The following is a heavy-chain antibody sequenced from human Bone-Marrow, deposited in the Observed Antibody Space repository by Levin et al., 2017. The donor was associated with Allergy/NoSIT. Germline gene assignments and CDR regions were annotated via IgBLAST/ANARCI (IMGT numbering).Heavy chain of an antibody. CDR1: GDSVSGSAYF. D-gene: IGHD2-21*02. Sequence: SETLSLTCTVSGDSVSGSAYFWTWIRQPPGRGLQWIGYIYYNGSTYYNPSLKSRLPFSIYSTKNQFSLKVASVTAADTAIYYCAGSDSRSVFDYWGQGTLLTVSS. CDR3: AGSDSRSVFDY. J-gene: IGHJ4*02. V-gene: IGHV4-61*08. CDR2: IYYNGST.